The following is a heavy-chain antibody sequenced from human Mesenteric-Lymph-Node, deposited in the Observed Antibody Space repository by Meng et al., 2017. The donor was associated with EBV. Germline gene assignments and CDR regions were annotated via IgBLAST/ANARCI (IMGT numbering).Heavy chain of an antibody. CDR2: IFYTGST. CDR1: GDSIINGGHY. D-gene: IGHD4-17*01. J-gene: IGHJ5*02. Sequence: QVRLQGCGPGRATPAQTLSLTCAVVGDSIINGGHYWAWIRQPPGKGLEWIGYIFYTGSTYYNPSLKSRVTISLDISKNQFSLNLTSVTAADTAVYYCARDTSGDYGWVDPWGQGTLVTVSS. V-gene: IGHV4-30-4*01. CDR3: ARDTSGDYGWVDP.